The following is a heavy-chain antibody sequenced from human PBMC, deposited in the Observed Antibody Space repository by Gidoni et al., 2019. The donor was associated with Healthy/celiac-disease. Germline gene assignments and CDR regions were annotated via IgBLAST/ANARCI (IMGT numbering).Heavy chain of an antibody. Sequence: EVQLVESGGGLVQPGRSLRLSCTASGFTCGDYAMIWVRQPPGKGLEWVGFIRSKAYGGTTEYAASVKGRFTISRDDSKSIADLQMNSLKTEDTAVYYCSLAYCGGDCYSLIYYYYYGMDVWGQGTTVTVSS. CDR1: GFTCGDYA. J-gene: IGHJ6*02. V-gene: IGHV3-49*04. CDR3: SLAYCGGDCYSLIYYYYYGMDV. CDR2: IRSKAYGGTT. D-gene: IGHD2-21*02.